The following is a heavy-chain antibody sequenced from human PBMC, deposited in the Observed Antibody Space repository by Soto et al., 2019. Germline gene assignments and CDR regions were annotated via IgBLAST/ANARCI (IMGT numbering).Heavy chain of an antibody. CDR2: IYSSGST. CDR3: ARGQRFSDWFDP. D-gene: IGHD3-3*01. J-gene: IGHJ5*02. CDR1: GGAISGYY. Sequence: LSLTCTVTGGAISGYYWTWIRQSDGEGLEWIGRIYSSGSTNYNPSLKSRVTISLDTSMNYFSLRLSSVTAADTAVYYCARGQRFSDWFDPWGQGTLVTVSS. V-gene: IGHV4-4*07.